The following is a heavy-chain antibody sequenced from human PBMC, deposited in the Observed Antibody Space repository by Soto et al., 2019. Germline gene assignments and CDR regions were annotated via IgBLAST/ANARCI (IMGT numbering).Heavy chain of an antibody. Sequence: SETLSLTCAVYGGSFSGYYWSWIRQPPGKGLEWIGEINHSGSTNYNPSLKSRVTISLDTSKNKFSLKLSYGTAADTAVYYCARKWYPYYYYGMDFWGQGTPVTVSS. CDR2: INHSGST. J-gene: IGHJ6*02. D-gene: IGHD2-8*01. CDR3: ARKWYPYYYYGMDF. CDR1: GGSFSGYY. V-gene: IGHV4-34*01.